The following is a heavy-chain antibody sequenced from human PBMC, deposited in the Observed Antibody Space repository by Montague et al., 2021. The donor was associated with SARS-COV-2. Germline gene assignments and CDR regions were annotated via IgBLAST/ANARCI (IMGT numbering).Heavy chain of an antibody. J-gene: IGHJ4*02. D-gene: IGHD3-3*01. CDR2: IYYSGST. CDR1: GGSISSYY. CDR3: ASQVPDFWSGIDY. V-gene: IGHV4-59*01. Sequence: SETLSLTCTVSGGSISSYYWSWIRQPPGKGLEWIGYIYYSGSTNYSPSLKSRVTISVDTSKNQFSLKLSSVTAADTAVYYCASQVPDFWSGIDYWGQGTLVIVSS.